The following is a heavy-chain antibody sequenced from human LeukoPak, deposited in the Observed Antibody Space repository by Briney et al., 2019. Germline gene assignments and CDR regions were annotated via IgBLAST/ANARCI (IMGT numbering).Heavy chain of an antibody. CDR3: ARRAGAYSHPYDY. CDR1: GFTVSSDS. V-gene: IGHV3-53*01. Sequence: PGGSRRLSCTVSGFTVSSDSMSWVRQAPGKGLEWVSFIYSGGSTHYSDSVKGRFTISRDNSKNTLYLQMNSLRAEDTAVYYCARRAGAYSHPYDYWGQGTLVTVSS. CDR2: IYSGGST. D-gene: IGHD4/OR15-4a*01. J-gene: IGHJ4*02.